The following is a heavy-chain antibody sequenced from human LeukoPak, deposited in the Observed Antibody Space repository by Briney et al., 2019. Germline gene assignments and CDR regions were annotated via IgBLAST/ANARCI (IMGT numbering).Heavy chain of an antibody. D-gene: IGHD2-8*01. Sequence: PSETLSLTCAVYGGSVSGYYWSWIRQPPGKGLEWIGEINHSGSTNYNPSLKSRVTISVDTSKNQFSLKLSSVTAADTAVYYCASRRLYGRHLLNGPFDYWGQGTLVTVSS. CDR2: INHSGST. CDR1: GGSVSGYY. CDR3: ASRRLYGRHLLNGPFDY. V-gene: IGHV4-34*01. J-gene: IGHJ4*02.